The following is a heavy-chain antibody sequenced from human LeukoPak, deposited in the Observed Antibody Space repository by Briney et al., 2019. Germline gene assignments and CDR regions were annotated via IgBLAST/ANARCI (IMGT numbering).Heavy chain of an antibody. D-gene: IGHD1-14*01. CDR1: GDSISRYY. V-gene: IGHV4-59*01. J-gene: IGHJ4*02. Sequence: PSETLSLTCTVSGDSISRYYWSWIRQPPGKGLEWIGYIYYSGNTDYNPSLKSRLTISIDTSKNQFSLKLSSVTAADTAVYYCARSRIRYHFDYWGQGTLVTVSS. CDR2: IYYSGNT. CDR3: ARSRIRYHFDY.